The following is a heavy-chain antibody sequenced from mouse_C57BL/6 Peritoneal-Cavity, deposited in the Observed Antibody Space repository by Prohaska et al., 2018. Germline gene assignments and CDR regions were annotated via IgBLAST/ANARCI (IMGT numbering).Heavy chain of an antibody. Sequence: EVQLLETGGGLVQPGGSRGLSCEGSGFTFSGFWMSWVRQTPGKTLEWSGVSNSDGSVINYAPSIKDRFTIIRENDKSTLYLQMSNVRSEDTGTYCCMRYGSSYWYFDVWGTGTTVTVSS. J-gene: IGHJ1*03. CDR1: GFTFSGFW. CDR2: SNSDGSVI. CDR3: MRYGSSYWYFDV. V-gene: IGHV11-2*01. D-gene: IGHD1-1*01.